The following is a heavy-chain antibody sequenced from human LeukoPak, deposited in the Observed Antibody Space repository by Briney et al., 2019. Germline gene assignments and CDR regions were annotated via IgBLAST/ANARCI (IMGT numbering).Heavy chain of an antibody. Sequence: SETMSLTCTVSGGSISSYYWSWIRQPAGKGLEWIGRIYTSGSTNYNPSLESRVTMSVDTSKNQFSLKLSSVTAADTAVYYCARLNYYDSSGYYLGYYFDYWGQGTLVTVSS. CDR3: ARLNYYDSSGYYLGYYFDY. CDR2: IYTSGST. D-gene: IGHD3-22*01. V-gene: IGHV4-4*07. J-gene: IGHJ4*02. CDR1: GGSISSYY.